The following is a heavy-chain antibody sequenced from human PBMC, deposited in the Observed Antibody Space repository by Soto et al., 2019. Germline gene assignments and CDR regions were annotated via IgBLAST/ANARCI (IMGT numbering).Heavy chain of an antibody. D-gene: IGHD1-1*01. CDR3: LRGGAGGLFDH. CDR2: ISPGIRYP. J-gene: IGHJ4*02. V-gene: IGHV3-11*06. CDR1: VFTFVDSC. Sequence: PGGSLILACSLSVFTFVDSCIRWVRQAPVKGLEWLSYISPGIRYPAYADSVKGLFNISRDNAKRSLYLQMMSLTAEDTAIYYCLRGGAGGLFDHRGKRNMVTVSS.